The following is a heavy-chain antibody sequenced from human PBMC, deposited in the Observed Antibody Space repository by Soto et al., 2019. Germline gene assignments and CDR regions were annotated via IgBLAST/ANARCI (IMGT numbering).Heavy chain of an antibody. Sequence: QVQLQESGPGLVKPSETLSLTCTVSGGSISSYYWSWIRQPPGKGLEWIGYIYYSGSTNYNPSLKSRVTISVDTSKNQYSLKLSSVTAADTAVYYCARGYGDYGLSYWCQGTLVTVSS. CDR1: GGSISSYY. CDR2: IYYSGST. CDR3: ARGYGDYGLSY. J-gene: IGHJ4*02. V-gene: IGHV4-59*01. D-gene: IGHD4-17*01.